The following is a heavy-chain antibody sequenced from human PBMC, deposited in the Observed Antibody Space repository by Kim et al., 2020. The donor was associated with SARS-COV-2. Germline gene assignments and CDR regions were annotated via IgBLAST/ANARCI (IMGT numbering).Heavy chain of an antibody. CDR1: GHTFSGNY. CDR3: VSGYDSFSLDF. Sequence: ASVKVSCKASGHTFSGNYIHWVRQAPGQRLEWMGRIDANSGDTDYAKRSQGRVAMTVDTSISTAYMELRSLRADDTAVYLCVSGYDSFSLDFWGQGTLVT. V-gene: IGHV1-2*06. D-gene: IGHD5-12*01. CDR2: IDANSGDT. J-gene: IGHJ4*02.